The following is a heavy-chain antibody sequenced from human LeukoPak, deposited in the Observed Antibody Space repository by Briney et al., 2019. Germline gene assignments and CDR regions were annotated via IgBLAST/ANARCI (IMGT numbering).Heavy chain of an antibody. CDR3: ATERRYYDSSGYEPLDG. CDR1: GYTLTELS. Sequence: ASVKVSCKVSGYTLTELSMHWVRQAPGKGLEWMGGFDPEDGETIYAQKFQGRVTMTEDTSTDTAYMELSSLRSEDTAVYYCATERRYYDSSGYEPLDGWSQGTLVTVSS. CDR2: FDPEDGET. V-gene: IGHV1-24*01. D-gene: IGHD3-22*01. J-gene: IGHJ4*02.